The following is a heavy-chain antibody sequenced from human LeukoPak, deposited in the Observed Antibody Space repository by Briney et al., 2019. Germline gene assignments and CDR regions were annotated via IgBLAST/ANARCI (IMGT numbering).Heavy chain of an antibody. J-gene: IGHJ4*02. CDR1: GFTFRSYA. CDR3: AKDSDTPGFFDY. CDR2: ISGGGTGT. D-gene: IGHD2-2*02. Sequence: PGGSLRLSCVASGFTFRSYAINWVRQAPGKGLEWVSGISGGGTGTYYADSVKGRFTISRDNSKNTVYLQMTSLTAEDTAIYYCAKDSDTPGFFDYLGQGTPVTVSS. V-gene: IGHV3-23*01.